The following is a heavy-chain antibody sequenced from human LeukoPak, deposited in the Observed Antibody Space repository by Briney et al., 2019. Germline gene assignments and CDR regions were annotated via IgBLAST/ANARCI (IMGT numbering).Heavy chain of an antibody. CDR3: AREMQWLTSCFDY. Sequence: SGGSLRLSCAASGFTFSSYAMSWVRQAPGKGLEWVSAISGSGGSTYYADSVKGRFTISRDNSKNTLYLQMNSLRAEDTAVYYCAREMQWLTSCFDYWGQGTLVTVSS. D-gene: IGHD6-19*01. V-gene: IGHV3-23*01. J-gene: IGHJ4*02. CDR2: ISGSGGST. CDR1: GFTFSSYA.